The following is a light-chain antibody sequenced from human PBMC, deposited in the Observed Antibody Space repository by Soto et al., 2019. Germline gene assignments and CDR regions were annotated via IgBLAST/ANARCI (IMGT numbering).Light chain of an antibody. V-gene: IGKV1-5*03. J-gene: IGKJ1*01. CDR1: QTINSW. CDR2: KAS. Sequence: DIQMTQSPSTLSASVRDRVTITFRASQTINSWLAWYQQKPGKAPKLLIYKASSLESGVPSRFSGSGSGTEFTLTISSLQPDDFATYYCQHYNSYSPTFGQGTKVDIK. CDR3: QHYNSYSPT.